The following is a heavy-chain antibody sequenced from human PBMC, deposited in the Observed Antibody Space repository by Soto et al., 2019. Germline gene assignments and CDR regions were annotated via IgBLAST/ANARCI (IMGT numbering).Heavy chain of an antibody. D-gene: IGHD4-17*01. CDR1: GFTFSSYA. V-gene: IGHV3-30*18. CDR3: AKDRYGGDLPSYCYDGMDV. CDR2: ISYDGSNK. J-gene: IGHJ6*02. Sequence: VQLLESGGGLVQPGGSLRLSCAASGFTFSSYAMSWVRQAPGKGLEWVAVISYDGSNKYYADSVKGRFTISRDNSKNTLYLQMNSLRAEDTAVYYCAKDRYGGDLPSYCYDGMDVWGQGTTVTVSS.